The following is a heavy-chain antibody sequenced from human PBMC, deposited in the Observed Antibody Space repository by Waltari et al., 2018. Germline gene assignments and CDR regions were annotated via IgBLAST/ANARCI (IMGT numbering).Heavy chain of an antibody. D-gene: IGHD3-16*01. CDR1: GGTSNAYA. J-gene: IGHJ6*03. Sequence: QVQLVQSGSEVREPGSSVKVSCKPSGGTSNAYAVSWVRQALGQGLEWMGGIIPIFGTTSYAQRFQGRLTITAAKSTSTAYMELNNLRSEDTAVYYCVWSPPSRGNYFYFYYMDVWDQGTTVIVSS. V-gene: IGHV1-69*14. CDR3: VWSPPSRGNYFYFYYMDV. CDR2: IIPIFGTT.